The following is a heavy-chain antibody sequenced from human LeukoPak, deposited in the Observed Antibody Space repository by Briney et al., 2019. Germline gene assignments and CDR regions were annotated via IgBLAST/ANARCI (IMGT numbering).Heavy chain of an antibody. J-gene: IGHJ2*01. CDR1: GYSFTTYW. Sequence: GESLKISCKGSGYSFTTYWIGWVRQMPGKGLEWMGIMHPGDSDTRYSPSFQGQVTISADKSVTTAYLQWSSLKASDTAIYYCARRAVTHWYFDLWGRGILVTVSS. D-gene: IGHD4-17*01. CDR2: MHPGDSDT. V-gene: IGHV5-51*01. CDR3: ARRAVTHWYFDL.